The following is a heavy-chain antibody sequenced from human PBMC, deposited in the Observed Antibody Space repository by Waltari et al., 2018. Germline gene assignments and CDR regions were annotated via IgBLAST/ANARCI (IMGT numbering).Heavy chain of an antibody. CDR3: ASSRSYGGNDPFDY. J-gene: IGHJ4*02. CDR2: INPNSGGT. V-gene: IGHV1-2*02. Sequence: QVQLVQSGAEVKKPGASVKVSCKASGSTFTGSYMHWVSSSPGQGLEWMGWINPNSGGTNYAQKFQGRVTMTRDTSISTAYMELSRLRSDDTAVYYCASSRSYGGNDPFDYWGQGTLVTVSS. CDR1: GSTFTGSY. D-gene: IGHD4-17*01.